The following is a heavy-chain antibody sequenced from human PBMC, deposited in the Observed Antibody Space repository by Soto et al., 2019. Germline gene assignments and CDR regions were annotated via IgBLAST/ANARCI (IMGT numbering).Heavy chain of an antibody. CDR2: ISYDGSNK. CDR3: ARECLYGDYGYFDY. D-gene: IGHD4-17*01. CDR1: GFTFSSYA. Sequence: QVQLVESGGGVVQPGRSLRLSCAASGFTFSSYAMHWVRQAPGKGLEWVAVISYDGSNKYYADSVKGRFTISRDNSKNTLYLQMNSLRAEDTAVYYCARECLYGDYGYFDYWGQGTLVTVSS. J-gene: IGHJ4*02. V-gene: IGHV3-30-3*01.